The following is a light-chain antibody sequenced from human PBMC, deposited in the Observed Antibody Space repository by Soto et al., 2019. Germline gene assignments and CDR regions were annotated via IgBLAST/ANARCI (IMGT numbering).Light chain of an antibody. CDR1: SGSIVNNY. V-gene: IGLV6-57*02. CDR2: GDN. CDR3: QSYDSSDHVV. J-gene: IGLJ2*01. Sequence: NFMLTQPHSVSESPGKTVTISCTASSGSIVNNYVQWSQQRPGSAPTIVIYGDNERPSGVPDRFSGSIDSSSNSASLTISGLRTEDGADYYCQSYDSSDHVVFGGGTKLTFL.